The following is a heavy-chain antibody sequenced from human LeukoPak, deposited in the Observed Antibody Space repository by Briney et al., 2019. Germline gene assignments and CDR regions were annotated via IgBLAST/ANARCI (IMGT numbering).Heavy chain of an antibody. CDR2: IRVYNGDT. J-gene: IGHJ4*02. CDR1: GYTFTSYG. Sequence: ASVKVSCTASGYTFTSYGISWVRQAPGQGLEWMGWIRVYNGDTNYAQKLQGRVTMTTDTSTSTAYMELRSLRSDDTAVYYCATGYCSSTNCRIDYWGQGTLVSVSS. CDR3: ATGYCSSTNCRIDY. D-gene: IGHD2-2*03. V-gene: IGHV1-18*01.